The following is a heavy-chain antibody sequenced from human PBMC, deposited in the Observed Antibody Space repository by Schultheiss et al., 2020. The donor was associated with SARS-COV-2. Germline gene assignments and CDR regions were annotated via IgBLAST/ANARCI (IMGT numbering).Heavy chain of an antibody. D-gene: IGHD3-10*01. Sequence: SGPTLVKPTQTLTLTCTFSGFSLSTSGVGVGWIRQPPGKALEWLALIYWDDDKRYSPSLRSRLTVTKDTSENQVVLTMTNMDPVDTATYYCARINNYGSGGQIDYWGQGTLVTVSS. CDR2: IYWDDDK. V-gene: IGHV2-5*02. J-gene: IGHJ4*02. CDR1: GFSLSTSGVG. CDR3: ARINNYGSGGQIDY.